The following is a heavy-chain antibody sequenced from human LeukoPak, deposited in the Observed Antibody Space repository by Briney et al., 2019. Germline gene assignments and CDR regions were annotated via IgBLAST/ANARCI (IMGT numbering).Heavy chain of an antibody. Sequence: ASVKVSCKASGYTFTSYGINWVRQAPGRGLEWMGWISAYNGNTNYAQKLQGRVTMTTDTSTSTAYMELRSLRSDDTAVYYCARDPWYYYDSSGYYYYYGMDVWGQGTTVTVS. V-gene: IGHV1-18*01. J-gene: IGHJ6*02. CDR1: GYTFTSYG. D-gene: IGHD3-22*01. CDR3: ARDPWYYYDSSGYYYYYGMDV. CDR2: ISAYNGNT.